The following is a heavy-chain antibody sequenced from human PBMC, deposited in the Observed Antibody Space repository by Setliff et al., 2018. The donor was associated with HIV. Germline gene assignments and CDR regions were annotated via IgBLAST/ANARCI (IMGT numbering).Heavy chain of an antibody. V-gene: IGHV4-39*01. CDR1: GGSINRSNYY. J-gene: IGHJ4*02. Sequence: KTSETPSLTCTVPGGSINRSNYYWGWIRQPPGKGLEWIGTISYTGSTYYDPSLKSRVTISLDTSKNQFFLKLSSVTAPDTAIYYCARQTWEYYDTLTGYYRSPKNFDSWGQGTLVTVS. CDR2: ISYTGST. D-gene: IGHD3-9*01. CDR3: ARQTWEYYDTLTGYYRSPKNFDS.